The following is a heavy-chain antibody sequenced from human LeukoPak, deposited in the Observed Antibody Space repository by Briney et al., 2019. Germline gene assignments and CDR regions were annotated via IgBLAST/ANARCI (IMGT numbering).Heavy chain of an antibody. D-gene: IGHD5-18*01. CDR2: IVPILGTA. CDR1: GGSFGRYV. J-gene: IGHJ4*02. Sequence: SVKVSCKAPGGSFGRYVIHWVRQAPGQGLEWMGGIVPILGTANYAQKFQGRVTITAGDSTGTAYMELTSLRSADTAVYYCARSQGYSYGSSYWGQGTLVTVSS. CDR3: ARSQGYSYGSSY. V-gene: IGHV1-69*13.